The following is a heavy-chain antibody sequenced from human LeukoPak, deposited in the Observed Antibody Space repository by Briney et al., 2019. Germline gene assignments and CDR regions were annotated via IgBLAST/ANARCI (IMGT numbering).Heavy chain of an antibody. CDR2: INHSGST. V-gene: IGHV4-34*01. J-gene: IGHJ4*02. Sequence: PSETLSLTCAVYGGSFSGYYWSWIRQPPGKGLEWIGEINHSGSTNYNPSLKSRVTISVDTSKNQFSLKLISVTAADTAVYYCAREYGDLDYWGQGTLVTVSS. CDR3: AREYGDLDY. D-gene: IGHD2-21*01. CDR1: GGSFSGYY.